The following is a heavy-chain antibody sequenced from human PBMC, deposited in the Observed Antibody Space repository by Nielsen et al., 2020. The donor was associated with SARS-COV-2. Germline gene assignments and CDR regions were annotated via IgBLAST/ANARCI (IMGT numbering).Heavy chain of an antibody. J-gene: IGHJ4*02. CDR2: IWYDGSNK. Sequence: GGSLRLSCAASGFTFSSYGMHWVRQAPGKGLEWVAVIWYDGSNKYYADSVKGRSTISRDNSKNTLYLQMNSLRAEDTAVYYCAKAGFAARFLDYWGQGTLVTVSS. CDR1: GFTFSSYG. V-gene: IGHV3-33*06. D-gene: IGHD6-6*01. CDR3: AKAGFAARFLDY.